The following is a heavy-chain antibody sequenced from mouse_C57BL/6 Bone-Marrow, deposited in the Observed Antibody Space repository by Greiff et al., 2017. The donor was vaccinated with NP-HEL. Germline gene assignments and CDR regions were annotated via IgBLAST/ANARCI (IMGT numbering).Heavy chain of an antibody. J-gene: IGHJ1*03. CDR1: GFTFSSYA. D-gene: IGHD2-3*01. CDR2: ISAGGSYT. V-gene: IGHV5-4*01. CDR3: ARDPYLGWLPHWYFDV. Sequence: EVQGVESGGGLVKPGGSLKLSCAASGFTFSSYAMSWVRQTPGKRLEWVATISAGGSYTYYPDNVKGRFTISRDNAKNNLYLQMSQLKSEDTAMYYCARDPYLGWLPHWYFDVWGTGTTVTVSS.